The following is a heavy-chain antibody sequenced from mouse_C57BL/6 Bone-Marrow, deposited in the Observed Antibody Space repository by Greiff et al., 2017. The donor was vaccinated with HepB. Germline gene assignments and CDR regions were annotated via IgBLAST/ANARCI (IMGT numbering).Heavy chain of an antibody. Sequence: DVKLVESGGGLVQPGGSLKLSCAASGFTFSDYYMYWVRQTPEKRLEWVAYISNGGGSTYYPDTVKGRFTISRDNAKNTLYLQMSRLKSEDTAMYYCARQEDYYGSSLDYWGQGTTLTVSS. CDR1: GFTFSDYY. CDR2: ISNGGGST. V-gene: IGHV5-12*01. J-gene: IGHJ2*01. D-gene: IGHD1-1*01. CDR3: ARQEDYYGSSLDY.